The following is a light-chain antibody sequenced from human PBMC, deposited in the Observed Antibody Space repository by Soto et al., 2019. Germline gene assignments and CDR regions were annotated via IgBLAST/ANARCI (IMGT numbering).Light chain of an antibody. V-gene: IGKV1-12*01. CDR2: SAS. J-gene: IGKJ4*01. Sequence: DIQMTQSPSSVSASVGDRVTITCRASQGFSTWLAWYRRKPGRAPELLIYSASSLHSGVPSRFSGSGSGTDFTLTISSLQPEDFATYYCQQANSFPRTFGGGTEVEI. CDR3: QQANSFPRT. CDR1: QGFSTW.